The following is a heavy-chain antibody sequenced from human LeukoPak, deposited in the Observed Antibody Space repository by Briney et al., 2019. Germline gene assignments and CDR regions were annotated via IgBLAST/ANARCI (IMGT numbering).Heavy chain of an antibody. CDR3: AREKSLHYYDSRVYGMDV. J-gene: IGHJ6*02. Sequence: GGSLRLSCAASGFTFSDYYMSWIRQAPGKGLEWVSYISSSGSTIYYADSVKGRFTISRDNAKNSLYLQMNSLRAEDTAVYYCAREKSLHYYDSRVYGMDVWGQGTTVTVSS. CDR2: ISSSGSTI. CDR1: GFTFSDYY. D-gene: IGHD3-22*01. V-gene: IGHV3-11*01.